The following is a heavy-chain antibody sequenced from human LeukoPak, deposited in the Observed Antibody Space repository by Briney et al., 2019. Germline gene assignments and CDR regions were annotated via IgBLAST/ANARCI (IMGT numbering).Heavy chain of an antibody. CDR2: ISGSGGST. CDR1: GFTFSSYA. V-gene: IGHV3-23*01. CDR3: AKDFVGYDFWSGWVNDAFDI. J-gene: IGHJ3*02. D-gene: IGHD3-3*01. Sequence: GGFLRLSCAASGFTFSSYAMSWVRQAPGKGLEWVSAISGSGGSTYYADSVKGRFTISRDNSKNTLYLQMNSLRAEDTAVYYCAKDFVGYDFWSGWVNDAFDIWGQGTMVTVSS.